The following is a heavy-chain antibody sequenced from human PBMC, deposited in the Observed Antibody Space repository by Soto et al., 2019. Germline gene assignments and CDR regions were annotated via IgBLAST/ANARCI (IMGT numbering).Heavy chain of an antibody. D-gene: IGHD3-22*01. CDR2: IYYSGIT. CDR1: GGSLSTYY. J-gene: IGHJ5*01. V-gene: IGHV4-59*08. Sequence: PSETLSLTCTVSGGSLSTYYWSWIRQPPGKGLEWIGFIYYSGITKYNPSLKSRVALSVDTSKNQFSLRLNSVTAADTAVYYCARHRGYDSVFDSWGQGTLVTVSS. CDR3: ARHRGYDSVFDS.